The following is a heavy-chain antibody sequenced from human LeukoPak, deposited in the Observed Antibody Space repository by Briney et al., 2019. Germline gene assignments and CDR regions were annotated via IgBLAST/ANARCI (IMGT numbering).Heavy chain of an antibody. D-gene: IGHD2-2*01. V-gene: IGHV3-15*01. CDR2: IKSKTDGGTT. CDR1: GFTFSNAW. CDR3: TREWGYCSSTSCRDY. Sequence: GSLRLSCAASGFTFSNAWMSWVRQAPGKGLEWVGRIKSKTDGGTTDYAAPVKGRFTISRDDSKNTLYLQMNSLKTEDTAVYYCTREWGYCSSTSCRDYWGQGTLVTVSS. J-gene: IGHJ4*02.